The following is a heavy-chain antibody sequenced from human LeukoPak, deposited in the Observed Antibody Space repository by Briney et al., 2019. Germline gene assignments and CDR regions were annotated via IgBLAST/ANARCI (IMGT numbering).Heavy chain of an antibody. CDR2: ISAYNGNT. V-gene: IGHV1-18*01. CDR1: GYTFTSYG. J-gene: IGHJ4*02. CDR3: ARVRYCSGGSCYANHYPYYFDY. D-gene: IGHD2-15*01. Sequence: GASVKVSCKASGYTFTSYGISWVRQAPGQGLEWMGWISAYNGNTNYAQKLQGRVTMTTDTSTSTAYMELRSLRSDDTAVYYCARVRYCSGGSCYANHYPYYFDYWGQGTLVTVSS.